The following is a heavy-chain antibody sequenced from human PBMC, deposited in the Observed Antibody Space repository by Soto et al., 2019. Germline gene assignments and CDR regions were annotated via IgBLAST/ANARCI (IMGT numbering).Heavy chain of an antibody. CDR2: ISSSSSYI. CDR3: ARFGYTTEAH. V-gene: IGHV3-21*01. CDR1: GFTFSSYT. D-gene: IGHD5-12*01. J-gene: IGHJ4*02. Sequence: EVQLMESGGGLVKPGGSLSLSCAASGFTFSSYTMIWVRQAPGKGLEWVSSISSSSSYIYYADSVKGRFTTSRDNAKNSLYLQMNSLRAEDTAVYYCARFGYTTEAHWGQGTLVTVSS.